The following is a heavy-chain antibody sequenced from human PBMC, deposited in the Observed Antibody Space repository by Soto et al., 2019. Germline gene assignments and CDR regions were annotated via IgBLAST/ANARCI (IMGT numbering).Heavy chain of an antibody. Sequence: QVQLQQSGPGLVKPSQTLSFTCAISGDSVSSNSATWNWIRQSPSRGLQWLGRTYYRSKWYHDYAESVKSRLTIFPAXSKNQFSQQLISVTPEDTAVYYCARSITGSAYFDYWGQGTLVTVSS. J-gene: IGHJ4*02. CDR3: ARSITGSAYFDY. V-gene: IGHV6-1*01. CDR1: GDSVSSNSAT. CDR2: TYYRSKWYH. D-gene: IGHD3-10*01.